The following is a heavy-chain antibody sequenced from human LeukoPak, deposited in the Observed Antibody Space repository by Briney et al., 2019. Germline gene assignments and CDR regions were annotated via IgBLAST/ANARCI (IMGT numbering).Heavy chain of an antibody. Sequence: ETLSLTCTVSGYSISSGYYWGWIRQPPGKGLEWVSAISGSGGSTYYADSVKGRFTISRDNSKNTLYLQMNSLRAEDTAVYYCAKGSGAWVAVAEWFDPWGQGTLVTVSS. CDR1: GYSISSGYY. D-gene: IGHD6-19*01. J-gene: IGHJ5*02. V-gene: IGHV3-23*01. CDR3: AKGSGAWVAVAEWFDP. CDR2: ISGSGGST.